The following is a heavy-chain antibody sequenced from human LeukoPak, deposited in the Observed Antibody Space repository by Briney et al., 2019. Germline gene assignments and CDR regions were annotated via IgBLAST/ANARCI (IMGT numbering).Heavy chain of an antibody. CDR3: ASVTYNAYDRHDY. Sequence: GASVKVSCEASGYAFTDYHIHWVRQTPGQGLEWMGWIYPKSGATNYAQRFKGRVTMTRDTSISTAYMELSRLESDDTATYYCASVTYNAYDRHDYWGQGTLVTVSS. V-gene: IGHV1-2*02. CDR1: GYAFTDYH. D-gene: IGHD5-12*01. CDR2: IYPKSGAT. J-gene: IGHJ4*02.